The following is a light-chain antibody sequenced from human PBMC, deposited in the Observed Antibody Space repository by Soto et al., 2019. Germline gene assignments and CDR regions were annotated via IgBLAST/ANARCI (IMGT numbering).Light chain of an antibody. CDR2: GGS. CDR1: QSVTSTY. J-gene: IGKJ2*03. CDR3: HCQQFDSSRVYS. Sequence: EIVLTQSPVILSLSPGERATISCRASQSVTSTYLAWYQQKPGQSPRLIIYGGSTRASGFPDRFSGGGSGTDFTLTISRLEPEDSAVYYCHCQQFDSSRVYSFGQGTKLEI. V-gene: IGKV3-20*01.